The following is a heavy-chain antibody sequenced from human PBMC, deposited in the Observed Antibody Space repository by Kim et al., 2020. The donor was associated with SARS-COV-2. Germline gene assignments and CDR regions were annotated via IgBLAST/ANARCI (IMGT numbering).Heavy chain of an antibody. CDR2: ISYDGSNK. J-gene: IGHJ4*02. CDR1: GFTFSSYG. Sequence: GGSLRLSCAASGFTFSSYGMHWVRQAPGKGLEWVAVISYDGSNKYYADSVKGRFTISRDNSKNTLYLQMNSLRAEDTAVYYCAKDALVLRYFDWFPYYFDYWGQGTLVTVSS. V-gene: IGHV3-30*18. CDR3: AKDALVLRYFDWFPYYFDY. D-gene: IGHD3-9*01.